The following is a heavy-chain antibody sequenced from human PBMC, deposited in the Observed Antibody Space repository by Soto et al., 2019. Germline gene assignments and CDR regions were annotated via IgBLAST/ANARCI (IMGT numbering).Heavy chain of an antibody. CDR1: GYSFTSYW. CDR2: IYPGDSDT. Sequence: GESLKISCKGSGYSFTSYWIGWVRQMPGKGLEWMGIIYPGDSDTRYSPSFQGQVTISADKSISTAYLQWSSLKASDTAMYYCARHGREMAYYYYGMDVWGQGTTVTVSS. CDR3: ARHGREMAYYYYGMDV. D-gene: IGHD1-26*01. V-gene: IGHV5-51*01. J-gene: IGHJ6*02.